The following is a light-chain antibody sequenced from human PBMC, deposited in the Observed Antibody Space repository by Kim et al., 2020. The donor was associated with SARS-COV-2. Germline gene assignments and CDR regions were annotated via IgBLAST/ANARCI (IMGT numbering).Light chain of an antibody. CDR2: YDG. CDR3: QVWDNSRVHLL. Sequence: APGKTASITCGGDNIGCKSVYSYQQKPGQAPVVVIHYDGDRPSGIPERFSGSKSGNTASLSISGVEGGDEAHYYCQVWDNSRVHLLFGWGTKLTVL. CDR1: NIGCKS. V-gene: IGLV3-21*04. J-gene: IGLJ2*01.